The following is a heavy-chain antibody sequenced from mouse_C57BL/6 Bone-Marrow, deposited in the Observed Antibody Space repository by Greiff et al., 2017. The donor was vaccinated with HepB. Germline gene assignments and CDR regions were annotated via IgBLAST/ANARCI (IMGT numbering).Heavy chain of an antibody. CDR2: ISSGGDYI. J-gene: IGHJ2*01. CDR1: GFTFSSYA. Sequence: EVQRVESGEGLVKPGGSLKLSCAASGFTFSSYAMSWVRQTPEKRLEWVAYISSGGDYIYYADTVKGRFTISRDNARNTLYLQMSSLKSEDTAMYYCTRDAVLYYFDYWGQGTTLTVSS. V-gene: IGHV5-9-1*02. CDR3: TRDAVLYYFDY.